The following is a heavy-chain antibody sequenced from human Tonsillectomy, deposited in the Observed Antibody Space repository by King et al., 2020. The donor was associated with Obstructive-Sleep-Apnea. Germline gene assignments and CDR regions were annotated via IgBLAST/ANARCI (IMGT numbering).Heavy chain of an antibody. Sequence: VQLVESGGGVVQPGGSLRLSCAASGFTFSSYGMHWVRQAPGKGLEWVAFIRFDGSNKYYADSVKGRFTISRDNSKNTLYLQMNSLRAEDTALYYCAKDWGALWFDYYYGMDVWGQGTTVTVSS. CDR1: GFTFSSYG. D-gene: IGHD3-10*01. V-gene: IGHV3-30*02. CDR2: IRFDGSNK. CDR3: AKDWGALWFDYYYGMDV. J-gene: IGHJ6*02.